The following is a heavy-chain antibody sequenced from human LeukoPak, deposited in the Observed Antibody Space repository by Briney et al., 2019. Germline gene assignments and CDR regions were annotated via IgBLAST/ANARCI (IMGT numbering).Heavy chain of an antibody. CDR1: GGSITNTNY. V-gene: IGHV4-4*02. CDR3: AREGGPYLPLDY. CDR2: FNLQGTT. J-gene: IGHJ4*02. Sequence: TSVALSLTCGVSGGSITNTNYWTWVRQPPGKGLEWIGEFNLQGTTNYNPSLMGRVAISVDTSENTISLQLTSVTAADTAVYYCAREGGPYLPLDYSGQGTLVTV.